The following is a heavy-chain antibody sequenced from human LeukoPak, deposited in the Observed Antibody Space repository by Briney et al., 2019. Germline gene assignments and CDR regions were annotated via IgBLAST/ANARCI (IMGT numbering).Heavy chain of an antibody. Sequence: ASVKVSCKASGYTFTSYYMHWVRQAPGQGLEWMGIINPSGGSTSYAQKFQGRVTMTRDTSTSTAYMELSSLRSEDTAVYYCARQGPYCTNGVCYFDQPMPFDYWGQGTLVTVSS. CDR3: ARQGPYCTNGVCYFDQPMPFDY. V-gene: IGHV1-46*01. J-gene: IGHJ4*02. D-gene: IGHD2-8*01. CDR2: INPSGGST. CDR1: GYTFTSYY.